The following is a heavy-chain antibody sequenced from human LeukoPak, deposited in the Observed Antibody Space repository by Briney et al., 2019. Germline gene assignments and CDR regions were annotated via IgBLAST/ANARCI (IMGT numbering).Heavy chain of an antibody. V-gene: IGHV1-69*04. D-gene: IGHD6-13*01. CDR1: GGTFSSYA. J-gene: IGHJ3*02. CDR2: IIPILGIA. Sequence: SVKVSCKASGGTFSSYAISWVRQAPGQGLEWMGRIIPILGIANYAQKFQGRVTITADKSTSTAYMELSSLRSEDTAVYYCAGVPISGSSLKEAFDIWGQGTMVTVSS. CDR3: AGVPISGSSLKEAFDI.